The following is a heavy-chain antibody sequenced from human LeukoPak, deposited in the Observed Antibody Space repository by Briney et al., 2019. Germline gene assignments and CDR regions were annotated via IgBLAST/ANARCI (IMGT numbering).Heavy chain of an antibody. V-gene: IGHV4-59*01. Sequence: SETLSLTCSVSGGSITNYHWSWIRQPPGRGLEWLGYIYYTGSTKYNPSLKSRVTISVDTSKNHFSLKLSSVTAADTAVYYRARVVDYGYSDYWGQGTLVTVSS. CDR2: IYYTGST. CDR3: ARVVDYGYSDY. CDR1: GGSITNYH. J-gene: IGHJ4*02. D-gene: IGHD4/OR15-4a*01.